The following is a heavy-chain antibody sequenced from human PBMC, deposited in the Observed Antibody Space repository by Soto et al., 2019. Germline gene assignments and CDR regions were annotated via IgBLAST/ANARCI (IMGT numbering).Heavy chain of an antibody. Sequence: ASVKVSYKASGYTFTSYGISWVRQAPGQGLEWMGWISAYNGNTNYAQKLQGRVTMTTATSTSTASMELRSLRSDDTAVYYCATAGSITGTTQWTSYCYYGMDVWGQGTTVTVSS. CDR2: ISAYNGNT. CDR3: ATAGSITGTTQWTSYCYYGMDV. CDR1: GYTFTSYG. V-gene: IGHV1-18*01. J-gene: IGHJ6*01. D-gene: IGHD1-7*01.